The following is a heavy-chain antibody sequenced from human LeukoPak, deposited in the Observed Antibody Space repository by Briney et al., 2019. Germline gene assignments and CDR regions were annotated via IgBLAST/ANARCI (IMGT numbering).Heavy chain of an antibody. D-gene: IGHD3-16*02. Sequence: PGGSLRLSCAASGFTFSSYGMHWVRQAPGEGLEWVAFIRYDGSNKYYADSVTGRFTISIDNSKNTLYLQMNSLRAEDTAVYYCANYVWGSYHYFEYWGQGTLVTVSS. V-gene: IGHV3-30*02. CDR2: IRYDGSNK. CDR3: ANYVWGSYHYFEY. J-gene: IGHJ4*02. CDR1: GFTFSSYG.